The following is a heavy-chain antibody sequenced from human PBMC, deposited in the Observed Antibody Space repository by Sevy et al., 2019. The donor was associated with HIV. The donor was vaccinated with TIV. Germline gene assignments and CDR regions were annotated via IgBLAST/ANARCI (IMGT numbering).Heavy chain of an antibody. J-gene: IGHJ4*02. CDR1: GFSFTWYW. D-gene: IGHD6-19*01. V-gene: IGHV3-7*01. Sequence: GGSLRLSCAASGFSFTWYWMSWVRQTPEKGLEWVANIKQDGSEKNYVDSVKGRFTISRDNAKNSLYLQMNSLRAEDTAVYYCAGWSSAWTLFDYWGQGTLVTVSS. CDR2: IKQDGSEK. CDR3: AGWSSAWTLFDY.